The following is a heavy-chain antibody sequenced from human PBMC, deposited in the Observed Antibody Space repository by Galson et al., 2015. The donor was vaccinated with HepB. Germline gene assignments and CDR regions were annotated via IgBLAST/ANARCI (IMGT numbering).Heavy chain of an antibody. V-gene: IGHV3-30*04. CDR1: GFTFSSYA. J-gene: IGHJ3*02. CDR2: ISYDGSNK. Sequence: SLRLSCAASGFTFSSYAMHWVRQAPGKGLEWVAVISYDGSNKYYADSVKGRFTISRDNSKNTLYLQMNSLRAEDTAVYYCARGSRLGRELLWFGELPYAFDIWGQGTMVTVSS. CDR3: ARGSRLGRELLWFGELPYAFDI. D-gene: IGHD3-10*01.